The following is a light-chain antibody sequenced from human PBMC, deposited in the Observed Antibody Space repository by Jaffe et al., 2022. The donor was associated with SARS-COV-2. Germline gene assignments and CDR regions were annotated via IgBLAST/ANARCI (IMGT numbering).Light chain of an antibody. CDR1: SSDVGNHNY. CDR3: SSYSSSSTWV. J-gene: IGLJ3*02. V-gene: IGLV2-14*01. Sequence: QSALTQPASVSGSPGQSITISCTGTSSDVGNHNYVSWYQQYPGKAPKLIIYDVINRPSGVSNRFSGSKSGNTASLTISGLQAEDEADYYCSSYSSSSTWVFGGGTKLTVL. CDR2: DVI.